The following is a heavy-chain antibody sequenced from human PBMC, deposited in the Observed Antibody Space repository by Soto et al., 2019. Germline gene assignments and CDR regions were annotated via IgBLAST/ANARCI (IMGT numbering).Heavy chain of an antibody. D-gene: IGHD3-3*01. CDR1: GFTFSSYA. Sequence: PGGSLRLSCAASGFTFSSYAISWVRQAPGKGLEWVSAISGSGGSTYYADSVKGRFTISRDNSKNTLYLQMNSLRAEDTAVYYCAKDFSLWSGYHYFDPWGQGTLVTVSS. CDR2: ISGSGGST. J-gene: IGHJ5*02. CDR3: AKDFSLWSGYHYFDP. V-gene: IGHV3-23*01.